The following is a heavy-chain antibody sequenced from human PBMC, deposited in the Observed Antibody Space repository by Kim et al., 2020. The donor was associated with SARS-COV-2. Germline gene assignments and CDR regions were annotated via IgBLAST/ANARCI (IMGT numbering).Heavy chain of an antibody. D-gene: IGHD1-7*01. V-gene: IGHV3-30-3*01. J-gene: IGHJ4*02. Sequence: GGSLRLSCAASGFTFSSYAMHWVRQAPGKGLEWVAVISYDGSNKYYADSVKGRFTISRDNSKNTLYLQMNSLRAEDTAVYYCARDWLFGTIDYWGQGTLVTVSS. CDR3: ARDWLFGTIDY. CDR1: GFTFSSYA. CDR2: ISYDGSNK.